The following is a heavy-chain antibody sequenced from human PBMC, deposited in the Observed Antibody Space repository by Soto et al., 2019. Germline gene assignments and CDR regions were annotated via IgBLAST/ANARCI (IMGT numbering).Heavy chain of an antibody. Sequence: EVQLLESVGGVVQSGGSLRLSCAASGFTFTTYAMSWVRQAPGKGLEWVSTIDDSGTKTYYADSVRGRVTISRDNSKSTLYLQLNSLSAEDTAVYYCAKRGSRYFDYWGQGTLVTVSS. CDR2: IDDSGTKT. V-gene: IGHV3-23*01. CDR3: AKRGSRYFDY. J-gene: IGHJ4*02. CDR1: GFTFTTYA.